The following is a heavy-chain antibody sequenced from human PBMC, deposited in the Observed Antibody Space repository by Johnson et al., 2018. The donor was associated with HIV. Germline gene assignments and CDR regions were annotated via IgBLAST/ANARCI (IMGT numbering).Heavy chain of an antibody. J-gene: IGHJ3*02. CDR2: ISYDGSNK. D-gene: IGHD3-22*01. CDR3: ARDRYYDSSGSHAFDI. CDR1: GFTFSSYA. V-gene: IGHV3-30*04. Sequence: QVLLVESGGGVVQPGRSLRLSCAASGFTFSSYAMHWVRQTPGKGLEWVAVISYDGSNKYYADSVKGRLTISRDNSKNTLYLQMNSLRAEDTAVYYCARDRYYDSSGSHAFDIWGQGTMVTVSS.